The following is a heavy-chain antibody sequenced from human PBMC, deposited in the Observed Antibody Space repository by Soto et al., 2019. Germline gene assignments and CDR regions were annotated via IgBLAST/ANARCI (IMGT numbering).Heavy chain of an antibody. Sequence: PGESLKISCKGSGYSFTSYWISWVRQMPGKGLEWMGRIDPSDSYTNYSPSFQGHVTISADKSISTAYLQWSSLKASDTAMYYCARTIDDSSSWSATNWFDPWGQGTLVTVAS. CDR1: GYSFTSYW. V-gene: IGHV5-10-1*01. CDR3: ARTIDDSSSWSATNWFDP. J-gene: IGHJ5*02. D-gene: IGHD6-13*01. CDR2: IDPSDSYT.